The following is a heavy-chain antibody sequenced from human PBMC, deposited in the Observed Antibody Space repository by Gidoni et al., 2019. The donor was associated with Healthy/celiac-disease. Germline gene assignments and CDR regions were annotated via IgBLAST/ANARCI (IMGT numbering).Heavy chain of an antibody. V-gene: IGHV4-34*01. Sequence: QVQLQQWGAGLLKPSETLSLTCAVYGGSFSGYYWSWIRQPPGKGLEWIGEINHSGSTNYTPSLKSRVTISVDTSKNQFSLKLSSVTAADTAVYYCARLGYYYDSSGYYYRTPYFDYWGQGTLVTVSS. J-gene: IGHJ4*02. D-gene: IGHD3-22*01. CDR1: GGSFSGYY. CDR3: ARLGYYYDSSGYYYRTPYFDY. CDR2: INHSGST.